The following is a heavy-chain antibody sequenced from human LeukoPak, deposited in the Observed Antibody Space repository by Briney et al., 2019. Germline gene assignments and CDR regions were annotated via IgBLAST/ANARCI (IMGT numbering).Heavy chain of an antibody. CDR2: ISGNGVTT. CDR1: GFTFSSYA. V-gene: IGHV3-23*01. Sequence: GGSLRLSCAASGFTFSSYAMSWVRQAPGKGLEWVSAISGNGVTTYYADSVQGRFTISRDNSMNILYLQMNSLRAEDTAVYYCAKGSLKFDYWGQGTLVTVSS. J-gene: IGHJ4*02. CDR3: AKGSLKFDY.